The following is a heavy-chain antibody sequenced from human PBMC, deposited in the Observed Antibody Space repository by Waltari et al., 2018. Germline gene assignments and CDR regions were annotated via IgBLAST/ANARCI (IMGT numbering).Heavy chain of an antibody. V-gene: IGHV4-59*01. D-gene: IGHD2-15*01. Sequence: QVQLQESGPGLVKPSETLSLTCTVSGASITTYYYSWSRQSPGKGLQWIGSMYYTGTAYSTPSLNSRVTISLDTSKNQFSLRLTSVTTADTAVYYCARDYPAAHVFDYWGQGTVVAVSS. CDR2: MYYTGTA. CDR1: GASITTYY. CDR3: ARDYPAAHVFDY. J-gene: IGHJ4*02.